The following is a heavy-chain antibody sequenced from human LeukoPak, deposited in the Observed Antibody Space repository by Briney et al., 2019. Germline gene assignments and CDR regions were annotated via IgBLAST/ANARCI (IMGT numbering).Heavy chain of an antibody. Sequence: SETLSLTCTVSGGSISSYYWSWVRQPPGKGLEWIGYIYYSGSTNYNPPLKSRVTISVDTSKNQFSLKLSSVTAADTAVYYCARAPWGSSGWYIGAPQNDAFDIWGQGTMVTVSS. CDR3: ARAPWGSSGWYIGAPQNDAFDI. J-gene: IGHJ3*02. CDR2: IYYSGST. D-gene: IGHD6-19*01. CDR1: GGSISSYY. V-gene: IGHV4-59*01.